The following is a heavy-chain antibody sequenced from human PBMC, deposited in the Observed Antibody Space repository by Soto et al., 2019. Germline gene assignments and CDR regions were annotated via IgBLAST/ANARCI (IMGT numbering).Heavy chain of an antibody. D-gene: IGHD1-26*01. CDR1: GASITYGGYS. CDR3: ARGGGSDSFDY. CDR2: INHLETT. J-gene: IGHJ4*02. V-gene: IGHV4-30-2*01. Sequence: QLQLHESGSGLVKPPQTLSLTCTVSGASITYGGYSWSWIRQTPGKGLEWIGYINHLETTFYNPSFESRLSLSIDRAKNQFSLNLNSMSAADRAVYFCARGGGSDSFDYWGQGILVTVSS.